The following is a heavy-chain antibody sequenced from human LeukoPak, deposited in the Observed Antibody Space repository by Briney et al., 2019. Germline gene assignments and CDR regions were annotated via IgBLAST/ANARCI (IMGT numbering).Heavy chain of an antibody. J-gene: IGHJ5*02. D-gene: IGHD6-13*01. CDR1: GDSISSYY. CDR3: ARRVAAAGTEGLYWFDP. Sequence: SETLSLTCTVSGDSISSYYWSWIRQPPGKGLEWIGYIYYSGSTNYNPSLKSRVTISVDTSKNQFSLKLSSVTAADTAVYYCARRVAAAGTEGLYWFDPWGQGTLVTVSS. V-gene: IGHV4-59*01. CDR2: IYYSGST.